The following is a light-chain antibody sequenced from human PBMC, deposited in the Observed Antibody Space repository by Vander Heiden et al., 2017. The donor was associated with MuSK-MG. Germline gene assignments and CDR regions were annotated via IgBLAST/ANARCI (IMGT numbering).Light chain of an antibody. CDR1: SSDVGSYNL. Sequence: QSALTQPASVSGSPGQSITISCTGTSSDVGSYNLVSWYQQHPGKAPKLMSYEVSKRPSGVSNRFSGSKSGNTASLTISGLQAEDEADYYCCSYAGSSTFEVFGGGTKL. CDR3: CSYAGSSTFEV. J-gene: IGLJ2*01. CDR2: EVS. V-gene: IGLV2-23*02.